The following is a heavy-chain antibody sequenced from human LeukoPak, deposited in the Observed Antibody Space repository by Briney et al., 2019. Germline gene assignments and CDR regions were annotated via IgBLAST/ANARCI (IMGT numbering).Heavy chain of an antibody. Sequence: SETLSLTCAVYGGSFSGYYWSWIRQPPGKGLEWIGEINHSGSTNYNPSLKSRVTISVDTSKNQLSLQLSSVTAADTAVYYCARGAYYYDSSGYYSNYYYYYMDVWGKGTTVTVSS. J-gene: IGHJ6*03. CDR3: ARGAYYYDSSGYYSNYYYYYMDV. V-gene: IGHV4-34*01. CDR1: GGSFSGYY. D-gene: IGHD3-22*01. CDR2: INHSGST.